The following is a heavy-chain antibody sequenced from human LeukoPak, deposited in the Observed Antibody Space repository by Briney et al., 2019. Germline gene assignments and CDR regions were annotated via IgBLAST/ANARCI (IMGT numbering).Heavy chain of an antibody. D-gene: IGHD5-12*01. CDR1: GFTFSGYD. J-gene: IGHJ6*02. Sequence: GGSLRLSCAASGFTFSGYDMHWVRQATGKGLEWVSAIGTAGDTYYPGSVKGRFTISRENAKNSLYLQMNSLRAGDTAVYYCARAGYGKDGMDVWGQGTTVTVSS. V-gene: IGHV3-13*01. CDR3: ARAGYGKDGMDV. CDR2: IGTAGDT.